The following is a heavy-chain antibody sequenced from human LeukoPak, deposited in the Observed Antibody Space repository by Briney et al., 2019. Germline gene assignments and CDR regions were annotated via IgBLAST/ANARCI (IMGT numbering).Heavy chain of an antibody. CDR1: GFTFRSYE. CDR2: ISSSGRTI. J-gene: IGHJ4*02. CDR3: AKKVRRELSFLFDY. Sequence: GGSLRLYCAASGFTFRSYEMNWVRQAPGKGLEWVSHISSSGRTIYYADSVKSRFTISRDNSKNTLYLKMNSLRAEDTAVYYCAKKVRRELSFLFDYWGQGTLVTVSS. D-gene: IGHD3-16*02. V-gene: IGHV3-48*03.